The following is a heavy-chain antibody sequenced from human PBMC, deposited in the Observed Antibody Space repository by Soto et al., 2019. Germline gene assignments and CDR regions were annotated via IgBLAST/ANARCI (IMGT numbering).Heavy chain of an antibody. V-gene: IGHV4-4*02. Sequence: TSETLFLTCAVSGDSISSRNWWNWVRQPPGKGLEWIGQISHVGNSNYNPSLQSRLTISVDNAKNSLYLQMNSLRGEDTALYYCAKDMRGGSSSSRYYYGLDVWGQGTTVTVSS. CDR1: GDSISSRNW. D-gene: IGHD6-13*01. CDR2: ISHVGNS. CDR3: AKDMRGGSSSSRYYYGLDV. J-gene: IGHJ6*02.